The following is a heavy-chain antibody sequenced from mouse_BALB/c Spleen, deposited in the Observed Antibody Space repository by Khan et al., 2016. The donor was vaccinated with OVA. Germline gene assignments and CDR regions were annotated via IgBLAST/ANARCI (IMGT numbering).Heavy chain of an antibody. CDR3: EASVLFYYSMDY. CDR2: INPSTGYT. V-gene: IGHV1-7*01. Sequence: QVQLQQSGAELVKPGASVKMSCKASGYTFTSYWMHWVKQRPGQGLEWIGYINPSTGYTEYNQKFKDKATLTTDKSSSTAYLQLSSLTSEDSAVYSGEASVLFYYSMDYWGQGTSVTVSS. J-gene: IGHJ4*01. D-gene: IGHD6-1*01. CDR1: GYTFTSYW.